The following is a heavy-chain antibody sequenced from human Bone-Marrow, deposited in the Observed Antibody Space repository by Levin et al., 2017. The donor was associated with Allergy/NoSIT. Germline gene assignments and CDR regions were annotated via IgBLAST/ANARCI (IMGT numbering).Heavy chain of an antibody. CDR2: IYYSGST. D-gene: IGHD3-22*01. Sequence: LRLSCTVSGGSISSGDYYWSWIRQPPGKGLEWIGYIYYSGSTYYNPSLKSRVTISVDTSKNQFSLKLSSVTAADTAVYYCARTGSRVDSSGYYPGGAFDIWGQGTMVTVSS. CDR3: ARTGSRVDSSGYYPGGAFDI. J-gene: IGHJ3*02. V-gene: IGHV4-30-4*01. CDR1: GGSISSGDYY.